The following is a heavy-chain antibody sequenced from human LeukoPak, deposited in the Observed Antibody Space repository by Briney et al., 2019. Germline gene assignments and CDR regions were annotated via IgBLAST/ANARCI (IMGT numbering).Heavy chain of an antibody. Sequence: GGSLRLSCVASGFTFSRYWMTWVRQAPGKGLEWVANIKQDGSEKYYVDSVKGRFTISRDNAKNSLYLQMNSLRAEDTAVYYCARRWEGFNYWGQGTVVTVSS. CDR2: IKQDGSEK. D-gene: IGHD1-26*01. J-gene: IGHJ4*02. CDR1: GFTFSRYW. CDR3: ARRWEGFNY. V-gene: IGHV3-7*01.